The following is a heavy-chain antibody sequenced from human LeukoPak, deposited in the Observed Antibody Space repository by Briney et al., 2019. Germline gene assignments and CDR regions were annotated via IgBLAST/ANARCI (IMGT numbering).Heavy chain of an antibody. Sequence: GGSLRLSCAASGFTFSSYGMHWDRQAPGKGLEWVAVISYDGSNKYYADSVKGRFTISRDNSKNTLYLQMNSLRAEDTAVYYCAKDLGYSYGYVADYWGQGTLVTVSS. V-gene: IGHV3-30*18. D-gene: IGHD5-18*01. CDR3: AKDLGYSYGYVADY. CDR1: GFTFSSYG. J-gene: IGHJ4*02. CDR2: ISYDGSNK.